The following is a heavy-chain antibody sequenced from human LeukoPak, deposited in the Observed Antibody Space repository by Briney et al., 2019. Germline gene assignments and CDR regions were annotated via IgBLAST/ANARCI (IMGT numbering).Heavy chain of an antibody. V-gene: IGHV2-70*01. CDR3: ARITTSYGGYYFDY. CDR2: IDWDDEK. Sequence: ESGPTLVKPTQTLTLTCTFSGFSLSTSGMCVSWIRQPPGKALEWLALIDWDDEKYYSTSLKTRLTISQDPSKNQVVLTMTNMDPVDTATYYCARITTSYGGYYFDYWGQGTLVTVSS. J-gene: IGHJ4*02. D-gene: IGHD5-18*01. CDR1: GFSLSTSGMC.